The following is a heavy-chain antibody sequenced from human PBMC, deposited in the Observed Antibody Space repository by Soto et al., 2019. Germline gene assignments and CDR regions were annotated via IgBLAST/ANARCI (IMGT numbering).Heavy chain of an antibody. Sequence: PGGSLRLSCVASGFTFSSYAMSWVRQAPGKGLEWVSAISGSGGSTYYADSVKGRFTISRDNSKNTLYLQMNSLRAEDTAVYYCAKDQEKVMAAPFVGGSCLYYWGQGTLVTVSS. CDR1: GFTFSSYA. J-gene: IGHJ4*02. CDR2: ISGSGGST. V-gene: IGHV3-23*01. CDR3: AKDQEKVMAAPFVGGSCLYY. D-gene: IGHD2-15*01.